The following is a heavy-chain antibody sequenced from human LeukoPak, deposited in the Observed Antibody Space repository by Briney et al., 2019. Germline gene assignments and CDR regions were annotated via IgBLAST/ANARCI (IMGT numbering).Heavy chain of an antibody. J-gene: IGHJ4*02. Sequence: GASVKVSCKASGYTFTSYDINWVRQATGQGLEWMGWMNPNSGNTGYAQKFQGRVTMTRNTSISTAYMELSSLRSEDTAVYYCARCVSAADYFDYWGQGTLVTVSS. V-gene: IGHV1-8*01. CDR2: MNPNSGNT. CDR3: ARCVSAADYFDY. D-gene: IGHD6-13*01. CDR1: GYTFTSYD.